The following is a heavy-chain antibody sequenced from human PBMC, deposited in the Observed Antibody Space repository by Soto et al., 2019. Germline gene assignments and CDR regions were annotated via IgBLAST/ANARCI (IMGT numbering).Heavy chain of an antibody. CDR2: VSPTQNKV. V-gene: IGHV1-69*08. CDR3: ARVGLSTGYYSDDFYYGMDV. CDR1: GGSVRNFL. D-gene: IGHD3-22*01. J-gene: IGHJ6*02. Sequence: QVQLVQSRAEVKRPGSSVKVSCEATGGSVRNFLITWVRQAPGQGLEWMGRVSPTQNKVTSAHKFQGRLTITADLSTTTAYMELSSLRSDDPAVYYCARVGLSTGYYSDDFYYGMDVWGQGTTVTVSS.